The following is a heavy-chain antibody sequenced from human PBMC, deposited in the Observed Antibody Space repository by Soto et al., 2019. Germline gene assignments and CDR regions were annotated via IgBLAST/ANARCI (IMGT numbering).Heavy chain of an antibody. V-gene: IGHV4-39*01. CDR3: ARLPYDYVWGSYRYYFDY. J-gene: IGHJ4*02. CDR2: IYYSGST. CDR1: GCSISSSSYY. D-gene: IGHD3-16*02. Sequence: SETLSLTCTFSGCSISSSSYYWGWIRQPPGKGLEWIGSIYYSGSTYYNPSLKSRVTISVDTSKNQFSLKLSSVTAADTAVYYCARLPYDYVWGSYRYYFDYWGQGTLVTVSS.